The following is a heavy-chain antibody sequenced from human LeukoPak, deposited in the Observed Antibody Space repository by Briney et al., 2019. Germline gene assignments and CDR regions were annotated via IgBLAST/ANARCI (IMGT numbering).Heavy chain of an antibody. CDR2: IKQDGSEK. CDR3: ERHSGTYFNW. Sequence: PGGCLRHSPAAPGFTFIIARVSSGRQGPGKGLEWVANIKQDGSEKYYVDSVKGRFTLSRDNAKNSLYLQMIRLSAEDTAVYSCERHSGTYFNWWSQGTLVTVSS. D-gene: IGHD1-26*01. CDR1: GFTFIIAR. V-gene: IGHV3-7*01. J-gene: IGHJ4*02.